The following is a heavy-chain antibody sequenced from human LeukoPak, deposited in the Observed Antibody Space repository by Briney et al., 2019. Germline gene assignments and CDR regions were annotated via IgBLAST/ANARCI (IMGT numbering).Heavy chain of an antibody. CDR1: GGSFSGYY. D-gene: IGHD4-23*01. J-gene: IGHJ3*02. CDR3: ASGYGGSGINDAFDI. Sequence: HPSGTLSLTCAVYGGSFSGYYWSWIRQPPGKGLEWIGEINHSGSTNYNPSLKSRVTISVDTSKNQFSLKLSSVTAADTAVYYCASGYGGSGINDAFDIWGQGTMVTVSS. CDR2: INHSGST. V-gene: IGHV4-34*01.